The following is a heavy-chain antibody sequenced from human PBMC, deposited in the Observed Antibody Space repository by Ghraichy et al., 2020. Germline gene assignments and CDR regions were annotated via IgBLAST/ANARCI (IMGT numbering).Heavy chain of an antibody. D-gene: IGHD2-2*03. J-gene: IGHJ6*02. CDR2: ITSSGSTI. CDR3: ARDGDGYCSSTSCYSGYYYYGMDV. Sequence: LSLTCAASGFTFSDYYMSWIRQAPGKGLEWVSYITSSGSTIYYADSVKGRFTISRDNAKNSLYLQMNSLRAEDTAVYYCARDGDGYCSSTSCYSGYYYYGMDVWGQGTTVTVSS. V-gene: IGHV3-11*01. CDR1: GFTFSDYY.